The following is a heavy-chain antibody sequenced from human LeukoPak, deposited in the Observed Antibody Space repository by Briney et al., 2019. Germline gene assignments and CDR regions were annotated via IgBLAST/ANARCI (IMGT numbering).Heavy chain of an antibody. J-gene: IGHJ6*02. Sequence: GASVKVSCKASGYTFTGYYMHWVRQAPGQGLEWMGWINPNSGGTNYAQKFQGRVTMTRDTSISTAYMELSRLRSDDTAVYYCARERATTSPYYYYGMDVWGQGTTVTVSS. D-gene: IGHD1-26*01. CDR2: INPNSGGT. CDR1: GYTFTGYY. V-gene: IGHV1-2*02. CDR3: ARERATTSPYYYYGMDV.